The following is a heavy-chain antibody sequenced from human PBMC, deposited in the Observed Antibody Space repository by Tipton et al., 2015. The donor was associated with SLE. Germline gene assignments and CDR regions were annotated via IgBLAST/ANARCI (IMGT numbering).Heavy chain of an antibody. V-gene: IGHV1-18*01. Sequence: QLVQSGAEVKKPGASVKVSCTASGYTFTEYSFSWVRQAPGQGLEWVGWTNPHNGNTNFAQKFQGRVALSTDTSTNTAYMELRSLRADDTAVYYCARRSVPAAMNFFDYWGQGTLVTVSS. D-gene: IGHD2-2*01. CDR1: GYTFTEYS. CDR2: TNPHNGNT. CDR3: ARRSVPAAMNFFDY. J-gene: IGHJ4*02.